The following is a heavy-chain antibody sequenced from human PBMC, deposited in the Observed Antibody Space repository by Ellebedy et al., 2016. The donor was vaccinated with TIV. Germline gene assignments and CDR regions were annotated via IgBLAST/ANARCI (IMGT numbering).Heavy chain of an antibody. J-gene: IGHJ4*02. Sequence: SETLSLTXTVSGGSISSYYWSWIRQPPGKGLEWIGYIYYSGSTNYNPSLKSRVTISVDTSKNQFSLKLSSVTAADTAVYYCAREVLKQQLTDYWGQGTLVTVSS. V-gene: IGHV4-59*12. D-gene: IGHD6-13*01. CDR2: IYYSGST. CDR3: AREVLKQQLTDY. CDR1: GGSISSYY.